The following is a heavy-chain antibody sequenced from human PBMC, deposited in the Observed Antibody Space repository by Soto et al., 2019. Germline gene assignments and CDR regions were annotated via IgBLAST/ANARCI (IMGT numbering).Heavy chain of an antibody. CDR2: IYYSGST. V-gene: IGHV4-31*03. Sequence: PSETLCLTCTVSGGSISCGGYYWSWIRQHPGKGLEWIGYIYYSGSTYYNPSLKSRVTISVDTSKNQFSLKLSSVTAADTAVYYCARGYCTNGVCYTVIDAFDIWGQGTMVTVSS. J-gene: IGHJ3*02. D-gene: IGHD2-8*01. CDR3: ARGYCTNGVCYTVIDAFDI. CDR1: GGSISCGGYY.